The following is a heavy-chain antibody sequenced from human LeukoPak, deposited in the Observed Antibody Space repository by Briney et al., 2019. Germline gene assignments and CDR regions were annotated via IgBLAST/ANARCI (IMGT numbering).Heavy chain of an antibody. Sequence: GGSLRLSCAASGFTFSTCSMNWVRQAPGKGLEWVSSISSSSTYTNYADSVKGRFTISRDNAKNSLYLQMNSLRAEDTAVYYCARVYGGYYYHALDYWGQGTLVTVSS. CDR3: ARVYGGYYYHALDY. CDR2: ISSSSTYT. V-gene: IGHV3-21*01. CDR1: GFTFSTCS. J-gene: IGHJ4*02. D-gene: IGHD3-22*01.